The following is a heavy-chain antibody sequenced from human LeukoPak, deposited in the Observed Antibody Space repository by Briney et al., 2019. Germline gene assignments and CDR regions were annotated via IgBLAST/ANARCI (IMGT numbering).Heavy chain of an antibody. CDR2: INPNSGGT. J-gene: IGHJ4*02. V-gene: IGHV1-2*06. Sequence: ASVKVSCKASGYTFTGYHIHWVRQAPGQGLEWMGRINPNSGGTDYAQKFQGRVTMTRDTSISTAYMELSRLRSDDTAVYYCASRAYYYDSSGYFSWGQGTLVTVSS. D-gene: IGHD3-22*01. CDR1: GYTFTGYH. CDR3: ASRAYYYDSSGYFS.